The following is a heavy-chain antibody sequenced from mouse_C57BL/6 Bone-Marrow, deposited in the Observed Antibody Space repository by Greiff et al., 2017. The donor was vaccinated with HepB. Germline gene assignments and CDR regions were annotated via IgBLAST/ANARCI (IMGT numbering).Heavy chain of an antibody. J-gene: IGHJ2*01. D-gene: IGHD2-5*01. CDR2: ISYDGSN. CDR1: GYSITSGYY. Sequence: EVKLMESGPGLVKPSQSLSLTCSVTGYSITSGYYWNWIRQFPGNKLEWMGYISYDGSNNYNPSLKNRISITRDTSKNQFFLKLNSVTTEDTATYYCARGDSNSLDYWGQGTTLTVSS. V-gene: IGHV3-6*01. CDR3: ARGDSNSLDY.